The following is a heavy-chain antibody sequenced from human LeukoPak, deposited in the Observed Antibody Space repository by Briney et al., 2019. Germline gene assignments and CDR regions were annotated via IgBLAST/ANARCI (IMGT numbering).Heavy chain of an antibody. CDR2: ISNNGGYT. D-gene: IGHD2-15*01. CDR1: GFTXSSSA. Sequence: SLRLXXAASGFTXSSSAMSWVRQAPGKGLEWVSAISNNGGYTYYADSVQGRFTISRDNSKSTLCLQMNSLRAEDTAVYYCAKQLGYCSDGSCYFPYWGQGTLVTVSS. J-gene: IGHJ4*02. V-gene: IGHV3-23*01. CDR3: AKQLGYCSDGSCYFPY.